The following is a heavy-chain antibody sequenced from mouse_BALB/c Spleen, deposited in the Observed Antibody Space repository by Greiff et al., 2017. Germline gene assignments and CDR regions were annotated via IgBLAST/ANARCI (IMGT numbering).Heavy chain of an antibody. CDR1: GFNIKDTY. CDR3: ARSHYYGSSYGTSWFAY. V-gene: IGHV14-3*02. J-gene: IGHJ3*01. CDR2: IDPANGNT. D-gene: IGHD1-1*01. Sequence: VQLQQSGAELVKPGASVKLSCTASGFNIKDTYMHWVKQRPEQGLEWIGRIDPANGNTKYDPKFQGKATITADTSSNTAYLQLSSLTSEDTAVYYCARSHYYGSSYGTSWFAYWGQGTLVTVSA.